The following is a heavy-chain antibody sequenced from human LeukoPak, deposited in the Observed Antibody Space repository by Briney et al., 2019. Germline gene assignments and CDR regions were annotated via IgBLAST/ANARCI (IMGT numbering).Heavy chain of an antibody. J-gene: IGHJ4*02. V-gene: IGHV3-30*02. CDR1: GFTFSSYG. CDR2: IRYDGSNK. Sequence: GGSLRLSCAASGFTFSSYGMHWVRQAPGKGLEWVAFIRYDGSNKYYADSVKGRFTISRDNSKNTLYLQMNSLKAEDTAVYYCAKIVAPISSSGVAWGQGTLVTVSS. D-gene: IGHD6-6*01. CDR3: AKIVAPISSSGVA.